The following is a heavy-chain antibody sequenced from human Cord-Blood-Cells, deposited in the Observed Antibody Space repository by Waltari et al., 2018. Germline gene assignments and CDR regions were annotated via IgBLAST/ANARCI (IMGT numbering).Heavy chain of an antibody. V-gene: IGHV1-3*01. D-gene: IGHD3-10*01. CDR3: ATYGSGSFDY. J-gene: IGHJ4*02. Sequence: QVQLVQSGAEVKKPGASVKVSCKAPGYTFTSYAMHWVRQAPGQRLEWMGGINAGNGNTKDSQKFQGRVTITRDTSAITAYMELSSLRSEDTAVYYCATYGSGSFDYWGQGTLVTVSS. CDR1: GYTFTSYA. CDR2: INAGNGNT.